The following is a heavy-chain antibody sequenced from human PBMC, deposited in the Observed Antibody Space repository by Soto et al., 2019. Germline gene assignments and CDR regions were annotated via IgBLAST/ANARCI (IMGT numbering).Heavy chain of an antibody. CDR1: GGTFSSYA. CDR2: IIPIFGTA. CDR3: ARPRGYYDSSGYYRLGYFDC. Sequence: QVQLVQSGAEVKKPGSSVKVSCKASGGTFSSYAISWVRQAPGQGLEWMGGIIPIFGTANYAQKFQGRVTITADKSTSTAYMELSSLRSEDTAVYYCARPRGYYDSSGYYRLGYFDCWGQGTLVTVSS. D-gene: IGHD3-22*01. J-gene: IGHJ4*02. V-gene: IGHV1-69*06.